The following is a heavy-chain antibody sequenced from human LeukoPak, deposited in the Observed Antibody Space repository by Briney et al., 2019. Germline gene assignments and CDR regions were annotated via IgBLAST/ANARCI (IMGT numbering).Heavy chain of an antibody. V-gene: IGHV4-34*01. Sequence: PSETLSLTCAVYGGSFSGYYWSWIRQPPGKGLEWIGEINHSGSTNHNPSLKSRVTISVNTSKNQFSLRLSSVTAADTAVYYCAKGPYYDSSGYYVYWGQGTLVTVSS. CDR1: GGSFSGYY. CDR2: INHSGST. CDR3: AKGPYYDSSGYYVY. J-gene: IGHJ4*02. D-gene: IGHD3-22*01.